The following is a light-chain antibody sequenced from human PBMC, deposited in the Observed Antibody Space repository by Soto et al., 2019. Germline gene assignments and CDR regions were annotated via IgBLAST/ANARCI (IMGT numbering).Light chain of an antibody. V-gene: IGLV1-44*01. CDR1: SSNIGSNT. Sequence: QSVLTQPPSASGTPGQRVTISCSGSSSNIGSNTVNWYQQPPGTAPKLLIYSNNQRPSGVPDRFSGSKSGTSASLAISGLQSEDEDDYYCAAWDDSLNGYVFGTGTKVTVL. CDR2: SNN. CDR3: AAWDDSLNGYV. J-gene: IGLJ1*01.